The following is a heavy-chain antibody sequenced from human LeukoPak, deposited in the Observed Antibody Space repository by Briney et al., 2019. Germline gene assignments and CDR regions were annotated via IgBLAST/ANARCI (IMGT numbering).Heavy chain of an antibody. J-gene: IGHJ3*02. CDR3: ASTCGDYVIDAFDI. CDR2: ISGSGGNT. CDR1: GFTLSSNS. Sequence: GGSLRLSCAASGFTLSSNSMNWVRQAPGKGLQWVSAISGSGGNTYYADSVKGRFTISRDNSKNSLYLQMNSLRAEDTAVYYCASTCGDYVIDAFDIWGQGTMVTVSS. D-gene: IGHD4-17*01. V-gene: IGHV3-21*04.